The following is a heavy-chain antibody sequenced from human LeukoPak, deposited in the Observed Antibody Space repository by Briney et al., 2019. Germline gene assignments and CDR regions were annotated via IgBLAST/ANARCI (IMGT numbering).Heavy chain of an antibody. CDR3: ARDDVRYSSGYYPNWFAP. V-gene: IGHV1-18*01. Sequence: GASVKVFCKASGYTFPSYGISWVRQAPGQGLEWMGWISGYNGNTHYAHNLQGRVTMTTDTSTSTAYMELRSLRSDDTAVYYCARDDVRYSSGYYPNWFAPWGQGTLVTVSS. CDR2: ISGYNGNT. J-gene: IGHJ5*02. CDR1: GYTFPSYG. D-gene: IGHD3-22*01.